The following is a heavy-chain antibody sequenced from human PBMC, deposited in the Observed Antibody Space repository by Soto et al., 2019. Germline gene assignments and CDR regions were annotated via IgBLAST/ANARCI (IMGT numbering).Heavy chain of an antibody. CDR2: VNPIVGMS. Sequence: QVQLVQSGAEVKKPGSSVKVSCTASGGTFNSYTINWVRQAPGQRLEWVGRVNPIVGMSTSASKFQGRVTMTADKSTTTASMDLTGRRSDDTAVYYCATSYGSGSTHFDSWGRGTLVTVSS. CDR3: ATSYGSGSTHFDS. J-gene: IGHJ4*02. CDR1: GGTFNSYT. D-gene: IGHD3-10*01. V-gene: IGHV1-69*02.